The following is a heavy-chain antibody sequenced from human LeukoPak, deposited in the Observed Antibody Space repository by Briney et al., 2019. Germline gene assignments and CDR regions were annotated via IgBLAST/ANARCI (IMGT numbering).Heavy chain of an antibody. D-gene: IGHD3-10*01. Sequence: RASVKVSCTASGYTFTSYGFSWVRQAPGQGLEWMGWISTYYGNTNYAQKLQDRVTMTTDTSTSTAYMELTSLRSDDTAVYYCARVYSTNYYGSGDRPFLFDYWGQGTVVTVSS. CDR2: ISTYYGNT. V-gene: IGHV1-18*01. J-gene: IGHJ4*02. CDR1: GYTFTSYG. CDR3: ARVYSTNYYGSGDRPFLFDY.